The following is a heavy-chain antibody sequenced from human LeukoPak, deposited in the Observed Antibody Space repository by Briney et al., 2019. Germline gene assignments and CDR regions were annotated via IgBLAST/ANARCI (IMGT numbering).Heavy chain of an antibody. CDR2: IIPIFGTA. CDR1: GGTFSSYA. Sequence: ASVKVSCKASGGTFSSYAISWVRQAPGQGLEWMGRIIPIFGTANYAQKFQGRVTITADKSTSTAYMELSSLRPEDTAVYYGAIVAQLGTAGVRGVMPYDYWGQGTLVTVSS. CDR3: AIVAQLGTAGVRGVMPYDY. D-gene: IGHD3-10*01. V-gene: IGHV1-69*06. J-gene: IGHJ4*02.